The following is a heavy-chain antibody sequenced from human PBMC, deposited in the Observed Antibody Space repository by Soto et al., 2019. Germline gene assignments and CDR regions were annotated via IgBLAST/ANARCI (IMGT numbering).Heavy chain of an antibody. J-gene: IGHJ3*02. Sequence: SETLSLTCTVSGFSVSSGNYWGWIRQPPGKGLEWVGSFYHSGRTFYNPSLRSRVTLSEDSSNNQFSLRLNSVTAEDTAVYYCVKARWYDGFDSWGQGTMVTVSS. V-gene: IGHV4-38-2*02. CDR2: FYHSGRT. CDR3: VKARWYDGFDS. D-gene: IGHD2-15*01. CDR1: GFSVSSGNY.